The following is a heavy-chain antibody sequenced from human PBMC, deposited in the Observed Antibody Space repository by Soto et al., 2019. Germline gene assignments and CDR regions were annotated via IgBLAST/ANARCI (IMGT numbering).Heavy chain of an antibody. CDR2: MNPNSGNT. V-gene: IGHV1-8*02. Sequence: QVQLVQSGAEVKKPGASVKVSCKASGYTFTSFDINWMRQATGQGLEWMGWMNPNSGNTGYAQKFQGRVTMTRNTSISTAYMELSSLRSEDTAVYYCARWLWSGHPESLFDYWGQGTLVTVSS. J-gene: IGHJ4*02. D-gene: IGHD3-3*01. CDR3: ARWLWSGHPESLFDY. CDR1: GYTFTSFD.